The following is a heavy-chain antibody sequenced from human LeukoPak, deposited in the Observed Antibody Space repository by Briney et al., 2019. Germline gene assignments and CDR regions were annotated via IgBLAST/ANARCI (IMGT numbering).Heavy chain of an antibody. CDR2: IRYDGSNK. D-gene: IGHD2-2*01. CDR1: GFTFSSYG. Sequence: GGSLRLSCAASGFTFSSYGMHWVRQAPGKGLEWVTFIRYDGSNKYYADSVKGRFTISRDNSKNTLYLQVNSLRAEDTAVYYCALIGYSSSTSCDRDPWGQGNLVTVSS. CDR3: ALIGYSSSTSCDRDP. V-gene: IGHV3-30*02. J-gene: IGHJ5*02.